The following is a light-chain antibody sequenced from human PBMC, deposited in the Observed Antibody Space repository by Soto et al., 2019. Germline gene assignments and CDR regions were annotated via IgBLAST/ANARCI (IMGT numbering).Light chain of an antibody. V-gene: IGKV3-20*01. J-gene: IGKJ5*01. Sequence: DIVLTQSPGNLSLSPGERATLXCRASQSVSNSYLAWHQQKPGKDPRLLXXGASSRATGIQERLSGSGSGKDFTLNISRLEPEDFAVYYCKQYGSSLPITFGQGTRLEIK. CDR1: QSVSNSY. CDR3: KQYGSSLPIT. CDR2: GAS.